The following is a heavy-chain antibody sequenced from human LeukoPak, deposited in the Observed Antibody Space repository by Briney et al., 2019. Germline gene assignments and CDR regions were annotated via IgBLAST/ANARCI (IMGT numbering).Heavy chain of an antibody. CDR2: IYYSGST. CDR3: ASGRAMDPSIGY. V-gene: IGHV4-39*01. D-gene: IGHD5-18*01. J-gene: IGHJ4*02. CDR1: GGSISSSSYY. Sequence: PWETLSLTCTVSGGSISSSSYYWGWIRQPPGKGLEWIGSIYYSGSTYYNPSLKSRVTISVDTSKNQFSLKLSSVTAADTAVYYCASGRAMDPSIGYWGQGTLVTVSS.